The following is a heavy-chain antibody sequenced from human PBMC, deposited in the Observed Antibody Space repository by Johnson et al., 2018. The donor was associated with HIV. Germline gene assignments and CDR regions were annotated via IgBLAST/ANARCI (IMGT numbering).Heavy chain of an antibody. CDR3: AGLGGSHDAFDI. CDR1: GFTFSNYG. Sequence: QMHLVESGGGVVQPGRSMRLSCAASGFTFSNYGMHWVRQAPGKGLEWVALITYDGSHKYYEDSVKGRFTISRDNSKNTLYLQMNSLRAEDPAVYYCAGLGGSHDAFDIWGQGTMVTVSS. CDR2: ITYDGSHK. J-gene: IGHJ3*02. V-gene: IGHV3-30*03. D-gene: IGHD1-26*01.